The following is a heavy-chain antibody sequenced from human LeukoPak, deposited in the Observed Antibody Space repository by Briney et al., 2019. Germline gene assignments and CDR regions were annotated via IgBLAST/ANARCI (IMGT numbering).Heavy chain of an antibody. V-gene: IGHV4-34*01. Sequence: GSLRLSCAASGFTFSSYAMSWVRQAPGKGLEWIGEINHSGSTNYNPSLKSRVTISVDTSKNQFSLKLSSVTAADTAVYYCARGYYDSSGHHGYWGQGTLVTVSS. D-gene: IGHD3-22*01. CDR1: GFTFSSYA. J-gene: IGHJ4*02. CDR2: INHSGST. CDR3: ARGYYDSSGHHGY.